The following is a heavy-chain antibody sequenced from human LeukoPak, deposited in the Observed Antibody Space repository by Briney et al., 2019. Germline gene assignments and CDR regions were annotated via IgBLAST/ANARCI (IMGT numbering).Heavy chain of an antibody. J-gene: IGHJ4*01. CDR1: GFIFSNYA. Sequence: GPSLRLSCAASGFIFSNYAMSWVRQAPGKGVEWVLATGVGDGYTYYAASVRGRLTVSRDDPKNTLYLQMTTLRVEDTAVYYCAKWGDYDIFTRYYDSDYWGHGTLVIVSS. V-gene: IGHV3-23*01. D-gene: IGHD3-9*01. CDR2: TGVGDGYT. CDR3: AKWGDYDIFTRYYDSDY.